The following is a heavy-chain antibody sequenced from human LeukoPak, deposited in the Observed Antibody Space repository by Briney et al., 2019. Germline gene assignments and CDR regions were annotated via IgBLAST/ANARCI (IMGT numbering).Heavy chain of an antibody. D-gene: IGHD2-2*01. CDR3: ARDRAVVVPAAPDAFDI. V-gene: IGHV4-59*12. Sequence: SETLSLTCTVSGGSISSYYWSWIRQPPGKGLEWIGYIYYSGSTNYNPSLKSRVTISVDTSKNQFSLKLSSVTAADTAVYYCARDRAVVVPAAPDAFDIWGQGTMVTVSS. CDR2: IYYSGST. J-gene: IGHJ3*02. CDR1: GGSISSYY.